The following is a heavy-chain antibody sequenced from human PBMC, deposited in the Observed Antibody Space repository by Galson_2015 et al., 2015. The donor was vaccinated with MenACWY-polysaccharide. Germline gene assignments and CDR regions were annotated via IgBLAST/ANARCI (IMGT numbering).Heavy chain of an antibody. V-gene: IGHV3-21*01. CDR1: GFTFSSYS. D-gene: IGHD5/OR15-5a*01. CDR2: ISSSGSYI. Sequence: SLRLSCAASGFTFSSYSMNWVRQAPGKGLEWVSSISSSGSYIYYADSVKGRFTISRDNAKNSLYLQMNSLRAEDTAVYYCAREDSVGYDHLDYWGQGTLVTVSS. J-gene: IGHJ4*02. CDR3: AREDSVGYDHLDY.